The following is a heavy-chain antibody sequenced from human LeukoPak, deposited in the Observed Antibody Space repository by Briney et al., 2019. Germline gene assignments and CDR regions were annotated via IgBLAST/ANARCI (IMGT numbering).Heavy chain of an antibody. Sequence: SSETLSLTCTVSGGSISSYYWSWIRQPAGKGLEWIGRIYTSGSTNYNPSLKSRVTMSVDTSKNQFSLKLSSVTAADTAVYYCASSIAAAGTSDYYYGMDVWGQGTTVTVSS. V-gene: IGHV4-4*07. CDR1: GGSISSYY. CDR2: IYTSGST. CDR3: ASSIAAAGTSDYYYGMDV. D-gene: IGHD6-13*01. J-gene: IGHJ6*02.